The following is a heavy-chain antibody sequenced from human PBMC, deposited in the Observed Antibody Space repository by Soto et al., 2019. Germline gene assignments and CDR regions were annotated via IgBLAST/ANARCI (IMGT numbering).Heavy chain of an antibody. D-gene: IGHD3-3*01. CDR3: TRDSTDFWSGYSEYYFDY. CDR1: GYTFTSYY. J-gene: IGHJ4*02. V-gene: IGHV1-46*01. Sequence: ASVKVSCKASGYTFTSYYMHWVRQAPGQGLEWMGIINPSGGSTSYAQKFQGRVTMTRDTSTSTVYMELSSLRSEDTAVYYCTRDSTDFWSGYSEYYFDYWGQGTRVTVSS. CDR2: INPSGGST.